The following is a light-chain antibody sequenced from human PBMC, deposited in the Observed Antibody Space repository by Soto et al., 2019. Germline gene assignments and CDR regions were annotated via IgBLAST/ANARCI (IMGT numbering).Light chain of an antibody. J-gene: IGKJ4*01. V-gene: IGKV3-20*01. CDR1: QSVSSSY. CDR3: QQYRTS. CDR2: GAS. Sequence: EIVLTQSPGTLSLSPGERATLSCRASQSVSSSYLAWYQQKPGQAPRQLIYGASSRATGIPDRFSGSGSGTDFTLTITRLEPEDCAVYYCQQYRTSFGGGTRVEIK.